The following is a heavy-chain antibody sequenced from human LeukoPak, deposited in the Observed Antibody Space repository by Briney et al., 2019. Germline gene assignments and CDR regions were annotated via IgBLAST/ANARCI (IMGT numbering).Heavy chain of an antibody. CDR1: GYSISSGYY. D-gene: IGHD3-3*01. J-gene: IGHJ3*02. V-gene: IGHV4-38-2*02. Sequence: PSETLSLTCNVSGYSISSGYYWGWIRQPPGKGLEWIGSMSHSGTTYYNPSLKSRVTISLDTSKNQLSLKLRSVTVADTAVYYCARAFVFLEWLLHDAFDIWGQGTMVTVSS. CDR2: MSHSGTT. CDR3: ARAFVFLEWLLHDAFDI.